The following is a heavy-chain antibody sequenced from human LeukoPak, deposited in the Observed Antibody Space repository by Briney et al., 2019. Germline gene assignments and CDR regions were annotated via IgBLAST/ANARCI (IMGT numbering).Heavy chain of an antibody. Sequence: GSLRLSCAASGFPFSSYSMNWVRQAPGKGLEWVSSFSSSSSYIYYADSVKGRFTISRDNAKNSLYLQMNSLRAEDTAVYYCARDPYTYYYDSSGSASTDYWGQGTLVTVSS. CDR2: FSSSSSYI. CDR3: ARDPYTYYYDSSGSASTDY. V-gene: IGHV3-21*01. J-gene: IGHJ4*02. CDR1: GFPFSSYS. D-gene: IGHD3-22*01.